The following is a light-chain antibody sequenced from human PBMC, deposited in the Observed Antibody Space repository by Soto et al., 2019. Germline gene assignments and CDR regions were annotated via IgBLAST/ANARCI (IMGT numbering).Light chain of an antibody. CDR2: GAS. Sequence: VLRQSPGTLSLSTGERATLSCRASQSISSKYLAWYQQKPGQAPRLLIFGASRRATGIPDRFSGRESGTDFTLTISSLQPDDFATYYCPEYSSYLWRFGQGTKVDIK. CDR1: QSISSKY. CDR3: PEYSSYLWR. J-gene: IGKJ1*01. V-gene: IGKV3-20*01.